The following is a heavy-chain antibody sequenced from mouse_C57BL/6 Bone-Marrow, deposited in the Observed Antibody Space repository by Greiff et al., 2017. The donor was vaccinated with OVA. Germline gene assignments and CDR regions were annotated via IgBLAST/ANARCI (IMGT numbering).Heavy chain of an antibody. D-gene: IGHD1-1*01. J-gene: IGHJ1*03. CDR1: GFSFNTYA. CDR2: IRSKSNNYAT. CDR3: VRQELLRYPYWYFDV. V-gene: IGHV10-1*01. Sequence: EVQGVESGGGLVQPKGSLKLSCAASGFSFNTYAMNWVRQAPGKGLEWVARIRSKSNNYATYYADSVKDRFTISRDDSESMLYLQMNNLKTEDTAMYYCVRQELLRYPYWYFDVWGTGTTVTVSS.